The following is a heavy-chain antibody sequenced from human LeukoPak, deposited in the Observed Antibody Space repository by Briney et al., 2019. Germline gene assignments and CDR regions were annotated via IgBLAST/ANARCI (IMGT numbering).Heavy chain of an antibody. J-gene: IGHJ4*02. CDR2: ISGSGGGT. CDR3: ARHGNYDFDY. V-gene: IGHV3-23*01. D-gene: IGHD3-16*01. CDR1: GFTFSSIA. Sequence: GGSLRLSCAASGFTFSSIAMSWVRQAPDKGLEWVSTISGSGGGTYYADSVKGRFTISRDNANNSLYLQMNSLRAEDTAVYYCARHGNYDFDYWGQGTLVTVSS.